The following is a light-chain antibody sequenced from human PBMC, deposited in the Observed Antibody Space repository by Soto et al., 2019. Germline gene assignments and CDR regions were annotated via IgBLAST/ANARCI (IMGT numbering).Light chain of an antibody. CDR2: DVS. CDR3: CSYAGSFTIYV. V-gene: IGLV2-11*01. J-gene: IGLJ1*01. CDR1: SGDVGGYNY. Sequence: QSVLTQPRSVSGSPGQSVTISCTGTSGDVGGYNYVSWYQQHPGKAPKLMIYDVSERPSGVPDRFSGSKSGNTASLTISGLQAEDEADYYCCSYAGSFTIYVFGTGTKVTVL.